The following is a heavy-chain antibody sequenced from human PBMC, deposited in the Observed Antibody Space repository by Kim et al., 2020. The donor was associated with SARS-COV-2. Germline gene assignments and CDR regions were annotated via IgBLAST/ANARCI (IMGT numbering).Heavy chain of an antibody. CDR3: ATQEVSTVYAFDF. V-gene: IGHV3-23*01. CDR1: GFSFHNYA. J-gene: IGHJ3*01. CDR2: IRGSGT. Sequence: GGSLRLSCAASGFSFHNYALNWVRQAPGKGLEWVSGIRGSGTYYADSVKGRSTISRDNSKNTLYLQLNSLGAEDTAVYHCATQEVSTVYAFDFWGQGTMVSVSS. D-gene: IGHD4-4*01.